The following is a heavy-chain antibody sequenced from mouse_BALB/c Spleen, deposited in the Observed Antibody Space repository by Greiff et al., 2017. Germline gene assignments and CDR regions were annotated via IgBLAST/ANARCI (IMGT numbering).Heavy chain of an antibody. V-gene: IGHV5-17*02. J-gene: IGHJ4*01. Sequence: VQLKQSGGGLVQPGGSLKLSCAASGFTFSSFGMHWVRQAPEKGLEWVAYISSGGSTIYYADTVKGRFTISRDNPKNTLFLQMTSLRSEDTAMYYCASSPYYYSSSWNYYAMDYWGQGTSVTVSS. CDR3: ASSPYYYSSSWNYYAMDY. CDR1: GFTFSSFG. D-gene: IGHD1-1*01. CDR2: ISSGGSTI.